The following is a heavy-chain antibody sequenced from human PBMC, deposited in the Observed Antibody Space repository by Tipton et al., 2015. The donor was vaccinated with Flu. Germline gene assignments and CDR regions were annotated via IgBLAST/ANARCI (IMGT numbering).Heavy chain of an antibody. CDR3: ARQGGSIAVAGLVY. Sequence: QLMQFGAEVKKPGESLKISCKAFGNSFTNYWISWVRQKPGKGLEWMGIVYLDDSDARYRPSFQGQVTISADKSINTAYLQWSSLKASDTAMYYCARQGGSIAVAGLVYWGQGTLVTVSP. CDR1: GNSFTNYW. V-gene: IGHV5-51*01. CDR2: VYLDDSDA. D-gene: IGHD6-19*01. J-gene: IGHJ4*02.